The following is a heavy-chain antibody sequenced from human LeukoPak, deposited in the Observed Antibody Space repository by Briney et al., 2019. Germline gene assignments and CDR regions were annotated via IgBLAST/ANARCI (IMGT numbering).Heavy chain of an antibody. D-gene: IGHD5-12*01. CDR1: GYTFTNYY. J-gene: IGHJ4*02. V-gene: IGHV1-46*01. CDR3: ARESRYSGYASTYYFDY. CDR2: INPSGGST. Sequence: ASVKVSCKASGYTFTNYYMHWVRQAPGQGLEWMGMINPSGGSTTYAQKFQGRVTMTRDTSISTAYMELSRLRSDDTAVYYCARESRYSGYASTYYFDYWGQGTLVTVSS.